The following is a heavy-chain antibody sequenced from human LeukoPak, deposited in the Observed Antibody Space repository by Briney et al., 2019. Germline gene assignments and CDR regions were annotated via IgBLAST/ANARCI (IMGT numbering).Heavy chain of an antibody. V-gene: IGHV3-66*01. D-gene: IGHD1-26*01. CDR1: GFTVSSNF. CDR3: AREDAGGTYSFDY. Sequence: PGGSLRLSCAVSGFTVSSNFMSWVRQAPGKGPEWVSVIYTSGTTYYADSVRGRFTISRDNSKNILHLQMDSLTAEDTAVYYCAREDAGGTYSFDYWGQGTLVTVSS. J-gene: IGHJ4*02. CDR2: IYTSGTT.